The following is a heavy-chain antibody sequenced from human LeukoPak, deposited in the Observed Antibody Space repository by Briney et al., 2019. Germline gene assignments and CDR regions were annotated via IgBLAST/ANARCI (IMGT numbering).Heavy chain of an antibody. CDR2: IYHSGNT. D-gene: IGHD4-17*01. V-gene: IGHV4-38-2*02. J-gene: IGHJ5*02. CDR3: ARDSRARPGDYVRWFDL. CDR1: GYSISSGYY. Sequence: SETLSLICSVSGYSISSGYYWRWIRQPLGKGLEWIGSIYHSGNTYQNPSPKSRATISVDASENQFSLELSSVTAADTAVYYCARDSRARPGDYVRWFDLWGHGTLVTVSS.